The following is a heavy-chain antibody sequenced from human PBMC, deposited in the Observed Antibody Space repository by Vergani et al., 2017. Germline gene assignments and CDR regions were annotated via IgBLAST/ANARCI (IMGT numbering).Heavy chain of an antibody. CDR1: GGSISTYY. V-gene: IGHV4-4*07. CDR3: AREYGRSVGLLAY. J-gene: IGHJ4*02. Sequence: QVQLQESGPGLVKPSETLSLTCIVSGGSISTYYWSWIRQPAAKGLEWIGRIYTSESTNYNPSLKSRVTMSVDTSKNQFSMKLSSVTAADTAVYYCAREYGRSVGLLAYWGQGTLVTVSS. D-gene: IGHD4-23*01. CDR2: IYTSEST.